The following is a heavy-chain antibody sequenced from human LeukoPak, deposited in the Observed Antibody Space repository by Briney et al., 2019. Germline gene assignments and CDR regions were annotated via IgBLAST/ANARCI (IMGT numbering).Heavy chain of an antibody. D-gene: IGHD3-9*01. CDR2: ISYDGSNK. CDR3: ARDEGNTGYYY. CDR1: GFTFSSYG. J-gene: IGHJ4*02. Sequence: GGSLRLSCAASGFTFSSYGMHWVRQAPGKGLEWVAVISYDGSNKYYADSVKGRFTISRDNAKNSLYLQMNSLRAEDTAVYYCARDEGNTGYYYWGQGTLVTVSS. V-gene: IGHV3-30*03.